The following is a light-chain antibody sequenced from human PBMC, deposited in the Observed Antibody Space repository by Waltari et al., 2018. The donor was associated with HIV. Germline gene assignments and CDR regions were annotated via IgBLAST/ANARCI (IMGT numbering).Light chain of an antibody. J-gene: IGKJ3*01. CDR2: GAS. Sequence: ELLMTQSPATLSVSPGERATLSCRASQSINNNLAWYQQKPGQAPRLLIYGASTGATGVPARFSGSGSATEFTLTISSLQSEDFAVYYCHQYNNWPGITFGPGTKVDIK. CDR3: HQYNNWPGIT. V-gene: IGKV3-15*01. CDR1: QSINNN.